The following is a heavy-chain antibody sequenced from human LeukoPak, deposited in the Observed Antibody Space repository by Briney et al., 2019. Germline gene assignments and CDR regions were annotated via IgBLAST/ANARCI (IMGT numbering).Heavy chain of an antibody. D-gene: IGHD6-6*01. Sequence: SETLSLTCVVHGGSFSGYYWSWIRQPPGKGLEWIGEINHSGSTFYNPSLKSRVTISVDTSKNQFSLKLSSVTAADTAVYYCARGGIAARPRDWGQGTLVTVSS. CDR2: INHSGST. J-gene: IGHJ4*02. CDR1: GGSFSGYY. CDR3: ARGGIAARPRD. V-gene: IGHV4-34*01.